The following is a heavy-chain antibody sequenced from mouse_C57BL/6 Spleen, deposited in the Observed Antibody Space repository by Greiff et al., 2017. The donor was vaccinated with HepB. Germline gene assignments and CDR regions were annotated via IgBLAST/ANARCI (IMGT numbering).Heavy chain of an antibody. Sequence: DVMLVESGGGLVQPGGSLKLSCAASGFTFSDYYMYWVRQTPEKRLEWVAYISNGGGSTYYPDTVKGRFTISRDNAKNTLYLQMSRLKSEDTAMYYCARRYGNYEAMDYWGQGTSVTVSS. CDR1: GFTFSDYY. V-gene: IGHV5-12*01. J-gene: IGHJ4*01. D-gene: IGHD2-10*02. CDR2: ISNGGGST. CDR3: ARRYGNYEAMDY.